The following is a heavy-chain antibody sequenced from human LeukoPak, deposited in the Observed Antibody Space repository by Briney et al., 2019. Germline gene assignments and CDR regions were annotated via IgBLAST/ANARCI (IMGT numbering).Heavy chain of an antibody. Sequence: GESLRISCKGSGYSFTSYWISWVRQMPGRGREWRGRIDPRDAYTNYNPSFQGHVTISADKPISTAYLQWSSLKASDTAMYYCTRHGTRDYGDYWGPGSPVTASS. J-gene: IGHJ4*02. CDR1: GYSFTSYW. CDR2: IDPRDAYT. CDR3: TRHGTRDYGDY. V-gene: IGHV5-10-1*01. D-gene: IGHD1-26*01.